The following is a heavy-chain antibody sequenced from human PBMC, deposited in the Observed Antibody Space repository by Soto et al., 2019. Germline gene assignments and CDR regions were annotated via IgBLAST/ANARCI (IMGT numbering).Heavy chain of an antibody. J-gene: IGHJ5*02. V-gene: IGHV3-23*01. D-gene: IGHD6-19*01. CDR1: GFTFSSYA. CDR2: VSSSGGST. CDR3: AKRISVNWFDP. Sequence: EEQLLESGGGLVQPGGSLRLSCATSGFTFSSYAMTWVRQAPGKGLEWVAAVSSSGGSTFHADSVKGRFTISRDNSKNTLYLQMNSLRAEDTAVYYCAKRISVNWFDPWGQGTLVTVSS.